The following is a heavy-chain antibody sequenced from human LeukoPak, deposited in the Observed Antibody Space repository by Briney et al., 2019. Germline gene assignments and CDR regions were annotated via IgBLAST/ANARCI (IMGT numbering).Heavy chain of an antibody. CDR2: IYYSGST. Sequence: SETLSLTCTVSGGSISSYYWNWIRQPPGKGLEWIGYIYYSGSTNYNPSLKSRLTISVDTSKNQFSLRLSSVTAADTAVYYCARGFGSGTSPIDLWGQGALVTVSS. D-gene: IGHD3-10*01. J-gene: IGHJ5*02. V-gene: IGHV4-59*08. CDR3: ARGFGSGTSPIDL. CDR1: GGSISSYY.